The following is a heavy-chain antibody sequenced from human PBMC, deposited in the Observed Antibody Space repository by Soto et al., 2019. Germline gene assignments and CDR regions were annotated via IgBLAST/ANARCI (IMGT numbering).Heavy chain of an antibody. D-gene: IGHD1-1*01. CDR2: IKSKTDGGTI. CDR1: GFTFSNAW. V-gene: IGHV3-15*01. CDR3: TTTGTIDH. J-gene: IGHJ4*02. Sequence: GGSLRLSCAASGFTFSNAWMTWVRQAPGRGLEWIGRIKSKTDGGTIYYAAAVKGRFTISRDDSKNTVYLQMNSLKTEDTAVYYCTTTGTIDHWGQGTMVTVSS.